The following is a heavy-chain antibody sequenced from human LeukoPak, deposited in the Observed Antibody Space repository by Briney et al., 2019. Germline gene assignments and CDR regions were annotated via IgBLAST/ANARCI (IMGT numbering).Heavy chain of an antibody. D-gene: IGHD3-10*01. J-gene: IGHJ5*02. CDR3: ARLNRDVLLWFGAWGFDP. V-gene: IGHV4-39*01. Sequence: PSETLSLTCTVSGGSISSSSYYWGWIRQPPGKGLEWIGSIYYSGSTYYNPSLKSRDTISVDTSKNQFSLKLSSVTAADTAVYYCARLNRDVLLWFGAWGFDPWGQGTLVTVSS. CDR1: GGSISSSSYY. CDR2: IYYSGST.